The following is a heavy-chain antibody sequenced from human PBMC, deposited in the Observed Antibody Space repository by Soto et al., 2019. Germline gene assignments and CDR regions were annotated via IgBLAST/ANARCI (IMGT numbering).Heavy chain of an antibody. D-gene: IGHD3-10*01. CDR1: DGSSSSYY. CDR2: THYSGST. CDR3: ASRSGRAYYGMDV. V-gene: IGHV4-59*12. J-gene: IGHJ6*02. Sequence: SETLSLTCTEPDGSSSSYYWSWVRQPPGKGLEWIGSTHYSGSTNYNPSLKSRVTISVDTSKNQFSLKLSSVTAADTAVYYCASRSGRAYYGMDVWAQGTTVTVSS.